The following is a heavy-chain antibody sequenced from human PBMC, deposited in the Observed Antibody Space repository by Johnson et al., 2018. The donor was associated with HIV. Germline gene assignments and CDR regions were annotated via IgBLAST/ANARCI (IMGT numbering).Heavy chain of an antibody. J-gene: IGHJ3*02. D-gene: IGHD6-19*01. CDR3: AKDAGIAVAEGAFDI. CDR1: GFSFSDYF. CDR2: ISRGGSSASVI. V-gene: IGHV3-11*04. Sequence: QVQLVESGGGLVKPGGSLRLSCAASGFSFSDYFVSWIRQAPGKGLEWVSYISRGGSSASVIYYADSVTGRFTISRENAKNTLYLQMRSLRTEDTAVYYCAKDAGIAVAEGAFDIWGQGTMVTVSS.